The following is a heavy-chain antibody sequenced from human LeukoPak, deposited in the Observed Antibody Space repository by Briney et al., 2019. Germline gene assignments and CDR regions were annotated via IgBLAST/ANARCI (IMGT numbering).Heavy chain of an antibody. D-gene: IGHD3-3*01. Sequence: SETLSLTCAVSGGSISSGGYSWSWIRQPPGKGLEWIGYIYYSGSTYYNPSLKSRVTISVDTSKNQFSLKLSSVTAADTAVYYCARGAEYYAIWRGYAGYSDYWGQGISVTVSS. CDR1: GGSISSGGYS. V-gene: IGHV4-30-4*07. CDR3: ARGAEYYAIWRGYAGYSDY. J-gene: IGHJ4*02. CDR2: IYYSGST.